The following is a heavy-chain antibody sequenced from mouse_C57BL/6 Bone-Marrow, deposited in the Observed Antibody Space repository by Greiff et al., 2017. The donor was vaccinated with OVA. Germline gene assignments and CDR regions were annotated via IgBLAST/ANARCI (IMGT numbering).Heavy chain of an antibody. V-gene: IGHV7-1*01. CDR1: GFTFSDFY. J-gene: IGHJ3*01. D-gene: IGHD1-1*02. CDR2: SRNKANDYTT. CDR3: ARDGGGPFAY. Sequence: EVQLVESGGGLVQSGRSLRLSCATSGFTFSDFYMEWVRQAPGNGLEWIAASRNKANDYTTEYSASVKGRFIVSRDTSQSILYLQMNALRAEDTAIYYCARDGGGPFAYWGQGTLVTVSA.